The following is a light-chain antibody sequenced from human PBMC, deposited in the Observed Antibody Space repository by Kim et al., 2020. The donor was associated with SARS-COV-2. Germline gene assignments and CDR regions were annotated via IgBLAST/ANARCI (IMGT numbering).Light chain of an antibody. CDR3: QQYDDWPPLT. J-gene: IGKJ1*01. CDR2: GAS. Sequence: EIVMTQSPATLSVSPGETATLSCRASQSVSSNVAWYQQKPGQAPRLLIYGASTRATGIPARFSGSGSGTDFTLTISSLQSEDLAVYHCQQYDDWPPLTFGQGTKVDIK. CDR1: QSVSSN. V-gene: IGKV3-15*01.